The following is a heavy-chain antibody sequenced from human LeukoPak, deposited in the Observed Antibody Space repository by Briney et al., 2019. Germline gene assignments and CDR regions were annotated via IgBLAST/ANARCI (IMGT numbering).Heavy chain of an antibody. V-gene: IGHV1-46*01. CDR2: MNPSGGST. D-gene: IGHD5-18*01. CDR1: GYTFTSYY. J-gene: IGHJ4*02. Sequence: ASVKVSCKASGYTFTSYYMHWVRQAPGQGLEWMGIMNPSGGSTTYAQKFQGRVTMTRDMSTSTVYMELSSLRSEDTAAYYCARSRGYSYGYDYWGQGTLVTVSS. CDR3: ARSRGYSYGYDY.